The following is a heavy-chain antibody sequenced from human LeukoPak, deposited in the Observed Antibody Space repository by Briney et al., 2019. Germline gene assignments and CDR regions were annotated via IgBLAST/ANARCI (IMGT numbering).Heavy chain of an antibody. CDR3: AKEAEDYDFWSGYSHDNWFDP. V-gene: IGHV3-23*01. CDR2: ISGSGGST. D-gene: IGHD3-3*01. J-gene: IGHJ5*02. Sequence: PGGSLRLSCAASGFTFSSYAMSWVRQAPGKGLEWVSAISGSGGSTYYADSVKGRFTISRDNSKNTLYLQMNSLRAEDTAVYYCAKEAEDYDFWSGYSHDNWFDPWGQGTLVTVSS. CDR1: GFTFSSYA.